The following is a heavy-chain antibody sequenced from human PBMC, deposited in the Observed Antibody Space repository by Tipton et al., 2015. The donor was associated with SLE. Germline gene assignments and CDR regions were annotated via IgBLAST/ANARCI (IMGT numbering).Heavy chain of an antibody. CDR1: GGSISSSSYY. V-gene: IGHV4-39*07. D-gene: IGHD3-22*01. CDR2: IYYSGST. CDR3: ARESSGGEGAFDI. Sequence: GSLRLSCTVSGGSISSSSYYWGWIRQPPGKGLEWIGSIYYSGSTYYNPSLKSRVTISVDTSKNQFSLKLSSVTAADTAVYYCARESSGGEGAFDIWGQGTMVTVSS. J-gene: IGHJ3*02.